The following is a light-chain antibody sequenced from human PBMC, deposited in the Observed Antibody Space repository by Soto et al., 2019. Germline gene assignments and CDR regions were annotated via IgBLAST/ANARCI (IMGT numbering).Light chain of an antibody. V-gene: IGLV2-11*01. CDR2: DVT. J-gene: IGLJ2*01. Sequence: QSALTQPRSVSASPGQTVTISCTGTRMDVGGYDYVSWYQQHPGKAPKIMIYDVTKRPSGVPDRFSGSKSGYTASLTISGLQADDEADYYCFSYAGREKIVVVGGGTKL. CDR1: RMDVGGYDY. CDR3: FSYAGREKIVV.